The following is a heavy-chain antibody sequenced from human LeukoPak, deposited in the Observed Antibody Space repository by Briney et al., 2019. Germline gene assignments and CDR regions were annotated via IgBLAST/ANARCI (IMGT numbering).Heavy chain of an antibody. CDR3: AKVDPFELGFDY. CDR2: IWFDGSNE. J-gene: IGHJ4*02. Sequence: GGSLRLFCAASGFIFSNYGMLWARQAPGKGLVGVAVIWFDGSNEDYADSVKGRFPISRDNSKNTLFLQMNSLRAEDTAVYYCAKVDPFELGFDYWGQGTLVTVSS. D-gene: IGHD3/OR15-3a*01. V-gene: IGHV3-33*06. CDR1: GFIFSNYG.